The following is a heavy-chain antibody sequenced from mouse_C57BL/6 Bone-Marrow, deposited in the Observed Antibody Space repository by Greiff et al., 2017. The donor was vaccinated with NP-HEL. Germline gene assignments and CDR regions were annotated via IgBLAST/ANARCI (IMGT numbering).Heavy chain of an antibody. J-gene: IGHJ1*03. CDR3: ARETTVPYWYFDV. CDR2: IWSGGST. D-gene: IGHD1-1*01. CDR1: GFSLTSYG. V-gene: IGHV2-2*01. Sequence: VQLQQSGPGLVQPSQSLSITCTVSGFSLTSYGVHWVRQSPGTGLEWLGVIWSGGSTDFNAAFLSCLRISKDNSKSQVFFKMNSLQADDTAIYYCARETTVPYWYFDVWGTGTTVTVSS.